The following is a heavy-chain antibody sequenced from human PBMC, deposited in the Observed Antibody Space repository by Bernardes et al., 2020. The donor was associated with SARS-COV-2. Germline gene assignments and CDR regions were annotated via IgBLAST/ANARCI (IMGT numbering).Heavy chain of an antibody. CDR2: ISWNSGSI. J-gene: IGHJ6*02. CDR3: AKDNGWSTDYYGMDV. CDR1: GFTFDDYA. Sequence: GGSLRLSCAASGFTFDDYAMHWVRQAPGKGLEWVSGISWNSGSIGYADSVKGRFTISRDNAKNSLYLQMNSLRAEDTALYYCAKDNGWSTDYYGMDVWGQGTTVTVSS. V-gene: IGHV3-9*01. D-gene: IGHD6-19*01.